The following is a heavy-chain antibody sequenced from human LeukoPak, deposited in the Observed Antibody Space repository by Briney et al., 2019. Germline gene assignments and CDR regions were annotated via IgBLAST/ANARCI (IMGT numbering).Heavy chain of an antibody. CDR1: GFTFSSYA. V-gene: IGHV3-30*01. D-gene: IGHD3-22*01. Sequence: GGSLRLSCAASGFTFSSYAMHWVRQAPGKGLEWVAVISYDGSNKYYADSVKGRFTISRDNSKNTLYLQMNSLRAEDTAVYYCASWYYYGSSGYYHWGQGTLVTVSP. CDR2: ISYDGSNK. CDR3: ASWYYYGSSGYYH. J-gene: IGHJ5*02.